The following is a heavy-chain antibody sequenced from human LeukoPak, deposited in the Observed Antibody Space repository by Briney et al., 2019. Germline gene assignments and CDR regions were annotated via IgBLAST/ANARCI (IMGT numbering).Heavy chain of an antibody. Sequence: PGGSLRLSCAASGFTFSSYAMSWVRQAPGKGLEWVSAISGSGGSTYYADSVKGRFTISRDNCKNTLYLQMNSLRAEDTAVYYCAKYRITMIVVGGAFDIWGQGTMVTVSS. CDR2: ISGSGGST. D-gene: IGHD3-22*01. V-gene: IGHV3-23*01. CDR3: AKYRITMIVVGGAFDI. CDR1: GFTFSSYA. J-gene: IGHJ3*02.